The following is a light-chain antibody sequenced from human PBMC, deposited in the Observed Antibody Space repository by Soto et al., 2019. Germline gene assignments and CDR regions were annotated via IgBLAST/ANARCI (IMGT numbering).Light chain of an antibody. CDR1: QSVSSY. Sequence: EIVLTQFPATLSVSPGETVTLSCRASQSVSSYLAWYQQKPGQAPRLLIYGASKKAGGVPDRFCGSGSGTEFTLSISSLQSEDSAVYYCQQYDNWPPRLTFGGGTKVEIK. CDR2: GAS. V-gene: IGKV3D-15*01. J-gene: IGKJ4*01. CDR3: QQYDNWPPRLT.